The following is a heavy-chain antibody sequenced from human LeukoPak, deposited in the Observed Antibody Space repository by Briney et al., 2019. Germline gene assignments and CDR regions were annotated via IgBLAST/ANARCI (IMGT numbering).Heavy chain of an antibody. V-gene: IGHV4-39*07. Sequence: SETLSLTCTVSGGSISSSSYYWGWIRQPPGKGLEWIGSIYYSGSTYYTPSLKSRVTISVDTSKNQFSLKLSSVTAADTAVYYCAREQYYYDSSGYYNWFDPWGQGTLVTVSS. CDR2: IYYSGST. D-gene: IGHD3-22*01. CDR3: AREQYYYDSSGYYNWFDP. J-gene: IGHJ5*02. CDR1: GGSISSSSYY.